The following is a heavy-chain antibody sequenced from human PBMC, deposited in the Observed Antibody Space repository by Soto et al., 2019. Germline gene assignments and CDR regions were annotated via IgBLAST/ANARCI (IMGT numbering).Heavy chain of an antibody. CDR3: ARAYRRNSDTFDI. CDR2: MNPNSGNT. V-gene: IGHV1-8*01. D-gene: IGHD4-4*01. J-gene: IGHJ3*02. CDR1: RYTFSRYH. Sequence: SVEVSFQASRYTFSRYHINWVRQATGQGLEWMGWMNPNSGNTGYAQKFQGRVTMTRNTSISTAYMELSSLRSEDTAVYYCARAYRRNSDTFDIWGQGTMVTVSS.